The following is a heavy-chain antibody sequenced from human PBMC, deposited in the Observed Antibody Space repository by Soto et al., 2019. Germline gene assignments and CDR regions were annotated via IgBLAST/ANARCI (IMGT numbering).Heavy chain of an antibody. Sequence: QVQLVQSGAQVTEPGTSVKVSCRASGGSFSTSSFVWVRQGPGQGLEWMGGIIPIFSKTNVAPKFRDRITFTADESTRTVYMELSSLRSEDTAIYYCARDVVRSTGGDSWGQGTLVTVSS. CDR3: ARDVVRSTGGDS. D-gene: IGHD7-27*01. CDR1: GGSFSTSS. V-gene: IGHV1-69*01. J-gene: IGHJ4*02. CDR2: IIPIFSKT.